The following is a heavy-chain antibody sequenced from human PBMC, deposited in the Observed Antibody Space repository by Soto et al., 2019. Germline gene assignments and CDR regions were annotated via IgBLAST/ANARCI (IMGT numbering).Heavy chain of an antibody. Sequence: QLLESGGGLVQPGGSLGLSCAASAFTLSSYAMNWVRQAPGKGLEWVSTISAGGTSTYYADSVKGRFTISRDNSKNTLYLQVTSLRVEDTAVYYWAKGGYGSGSYYFDYWGQGTLVTVSS. J-gene: IGHJ4*02. CDR3: AKGGYGSGSYYFDY. CDR2: ISAGGTST. V-gene: IGHV3-23*01. D-gene: IGHD3-10*01. CDR1: AFTLSSYA.